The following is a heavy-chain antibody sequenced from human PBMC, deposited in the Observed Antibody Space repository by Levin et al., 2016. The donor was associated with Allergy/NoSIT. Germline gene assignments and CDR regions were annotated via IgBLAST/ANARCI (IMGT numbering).Heavy chain of an antibody. CDR1: GGPFSGHY. Sequence: SETLSLTCAVYGGPFSGHYWSWIRQPPGKGLEWIGEITQSGSTNYNLSLKSRVSMSTDASKNQFSLKLTSVTAGDTAIYYCARTMYQLLYGMDVWGQGSTVTVSS. J-gene: IGHJ6*02. CDR3: ARTMYQLLYGMDV. D-gene: IGHD2-2*02. CDR2: ITQSGST. V-gene: IGHV4-34*01.